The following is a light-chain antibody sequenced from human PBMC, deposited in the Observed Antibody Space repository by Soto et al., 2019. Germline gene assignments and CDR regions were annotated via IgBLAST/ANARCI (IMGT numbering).Light chain of an antibody. CDR2: GAS. CDR1: QSVSSY. V-gene: IGKV3-15*01. Sequence: EIVLTQSPATLSLSPWERATLSCRASQSVSSYLAWYQQKPGQAPRLLIYGASTRVTGIPARFSGSGSGTEFTLTISSLQSEDFAVYYCQQYNKWPLITFGQGTRLEIK. J-gene: IGKJ5*01. CDR3: QQYNKWPLIT.